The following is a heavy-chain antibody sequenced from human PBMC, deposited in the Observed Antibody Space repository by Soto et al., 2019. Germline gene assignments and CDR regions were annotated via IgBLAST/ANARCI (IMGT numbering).Heavy chain of an antibody. CDR1: GFTFSSYA. D-gene: IGHD3-16*01. CDR2: VSCAGTYT. Sequence: EVQLLESGGDVVRPGGSLRLSCAASGFTFSSYAMGWVRQAPGKGLEWVAGVSCAGTYTFYADSVRGRFSISRDNSRDTVELYMNALRGDDTAVYFCVKYTVTEDLGESWGQGTLVSVSS. V-gene: IGHV3-23*01. CDR3: VKYTVTEDLGES. J-gene: IGHJ5*02.